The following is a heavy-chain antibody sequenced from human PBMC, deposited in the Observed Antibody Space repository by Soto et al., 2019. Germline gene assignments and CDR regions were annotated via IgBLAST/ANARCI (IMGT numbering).Heavy chain of an antibody. CDR2: IKQDGSEK. D-gene: IGHD5-18*01. CDR3: ARVGIQLWLYFDY. Sequence: EVQLVESGGGVVQPGGSLRLSCAASGFTFSSYWMSWVRQAPGKGLEWVANIKQDGSEKYYVDSVKGRFTISRDNAKNSLYMQMNGLRAEDTAVYYCARVGIQLWLYFDYWGQGTLVTVSS. CDR1: GFTFSSYW. J-gene: IGHJ4*02. V-gene: IGHV3-7*05.